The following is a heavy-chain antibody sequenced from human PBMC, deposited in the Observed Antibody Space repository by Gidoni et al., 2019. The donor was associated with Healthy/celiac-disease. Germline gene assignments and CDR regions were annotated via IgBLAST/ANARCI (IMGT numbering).Heavy chain of an antibody. Sequence: QVTLKESGPVLVKPTEPLTLTCTVSGFSLSNARMGVSWIRQPPGKALEWLAHIFSNDEKSYSTSLTSRLTISKDTSKSQVVLTMTNMDPVDTATYYCARMWYSGYEIDYWGQGTLVTVSS. CDR2: IFSNDEK. J-gene: IGHJ4*02. CDR1: GFSLSNARMG. V-gene: IGHV2-26*01. D-gene: IGHD5-12*01. CDR3: ARMWYSGYEIDY.